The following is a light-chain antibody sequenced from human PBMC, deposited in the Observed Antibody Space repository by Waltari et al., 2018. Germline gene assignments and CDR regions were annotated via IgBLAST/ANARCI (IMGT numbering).Light chain of an antibody. CDR1: NIGMKN. CDR3: QVWDNSNGV. CDR2: RDD. V-gene: IGLV3-9*01. Sequence: SYELTQPVSVSVAQGQTAKITGGGDNIGMKNVHWYQHRPGQAPLLVLYRDDNRPPGIPDRFSGSNSGNTATLTISGAQAGDEAAYYCQVWDNSNGVFGGGT. J-gene: IGLJ3*02.